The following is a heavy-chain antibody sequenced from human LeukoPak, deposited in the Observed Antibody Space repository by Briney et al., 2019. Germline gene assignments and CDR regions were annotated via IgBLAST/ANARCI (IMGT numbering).Heavy chain of an antibody. CDR1: GYTLTELS. V-gene: IGHV1-24*01. CDR3: ATGLPYSGYDGY. CDR2: FDPEDGET. D-gene: IGHD5-12*01. Sequence: ASVKVSCKVSGYTLTELSMHWVRQAPGKGLEWMGGFDPEDGETIYAQKFQGRVTMTEDTSTDTAYMELSSLRSEDTAVYYCATGLPYSGYDGYWGQGTLVTVSS. J-gene: IGHJ4*02.